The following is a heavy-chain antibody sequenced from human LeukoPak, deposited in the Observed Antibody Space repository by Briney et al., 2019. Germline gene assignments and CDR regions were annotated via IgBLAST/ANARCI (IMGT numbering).Heavy chain of an antibody. CDR3: AHTGYYDSSGGY. Sequence: GGSLRLSCAASGFTFSSYAMSWVRQAPGKGLEWVSAISGSGGSTYYADSVKGRFTISRDNSKNTLYLQMNSLRAEDTAVYYCAHTGYYDSSGGYWGQGTLVTVPS. D-gene: IGHD3-22*01. J-gene: IGHJ4*02. CDR1: GFTFSSYA. CDR2: ISGSGGST. V-gene: IGHV3-23*01.